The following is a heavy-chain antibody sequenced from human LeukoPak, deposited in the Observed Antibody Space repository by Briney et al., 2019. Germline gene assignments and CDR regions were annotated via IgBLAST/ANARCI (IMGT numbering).Heavy chain of an antibody. CDR2: IYYSGST. J-gene: IGHJ5*02. Sequence: PSETLSLTCTVSGGSISSYYWSWIRQPPGKGLEWIGYIYYSGSTNYNPSLKSRVTISVDTSKNQFSLKLSSVTAADTAVYYCARHWQGIAVANWFDPWGQGTLVTVSS. CDR1: GGSISSYY. CDR3: ARHWQGIAVANWFDP. D-gene: IGHD6-19*01. V-gene: IGHV4-59*01.